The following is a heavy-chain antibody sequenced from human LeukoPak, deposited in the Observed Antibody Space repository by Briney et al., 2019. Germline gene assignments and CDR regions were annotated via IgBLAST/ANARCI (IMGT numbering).Heavy chain of an antibody. CDR2: IYSGGST. V-gene: IGHV3-53*01. J-gene: IGHJ4*02. D-gene: IGHD3-10*01. CDR1: GFTVSSNY. Sequence: PRGSLRLSCAASGFTVSSNYMSWVRQAPGKGLEWVSVIYSGGSTYYADSVKGRFTISRDNSKNTLYLQMNSLRAEDTAVYYCARVSGRFGELFGYWGQGTLVTVSS. CDR3: ARVSGRFGELFGY.